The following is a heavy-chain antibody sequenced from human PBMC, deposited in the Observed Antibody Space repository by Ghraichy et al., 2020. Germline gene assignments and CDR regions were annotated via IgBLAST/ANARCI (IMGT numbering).Heavy chain of an antibody. CDR2: ISAYNGNT. J-gene: IGHJ3*02. CDR1: GYTFTSYG. CDR3: ARCIAVAACDAFDI. D-gene: IGHD6-19*01. V-gene: IGHV1-18*01. Sequence: ASVKVSCKASGYTFTSYGISWVRQAPGQGLEWMGWISAYNGNTNYAQKLRGRVTMTTDTSTSTAYMELRSLRSDDTAVYYCARCIAVAACDAFDIWGQGTMVTVSS.